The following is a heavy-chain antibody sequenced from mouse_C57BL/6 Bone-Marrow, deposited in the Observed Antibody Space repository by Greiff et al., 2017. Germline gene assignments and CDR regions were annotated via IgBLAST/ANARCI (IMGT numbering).Heavy chain of an antibody. J-gene: IGHJ2*01. Sequence: VQLQQSGAELARPGASVKMSCKASGYTFTRYTMHWVKQRPGQGLEWIGYINPSSGYTKYNQKFKDKATLTADESSSTAYMQLRSLTSEDSAVYYCARGYSNYYYWGQGTTLTVSS. V-gene: IGHV1-4*01. CDR1: GYTFTRYT. CDR2: INPSSGYT. CDR3: ARGYSNYYY. D-gene: IGHD2-5*01.